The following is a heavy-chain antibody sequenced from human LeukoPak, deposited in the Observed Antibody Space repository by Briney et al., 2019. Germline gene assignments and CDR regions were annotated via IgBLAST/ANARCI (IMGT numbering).Heavy chain of an antibody. CDR2: ISAYNCNT. V-gene: IGHV1-18*01. D-gene: IGHD1-26*01. Sequence: ASVKDSCKASGYTFTSYGISWVRQAPGQGLEGMGWISAYNCNTNYAQKLKGRVNMTTDTSTSTAYMELRSLSSDDTAVYYCARVSELPDWFDPWGQGTLVTVSS. CDR1: GYTFTSYG. J-gene: IGHJ5*02. CDR3: ARVSELPDWFDP.